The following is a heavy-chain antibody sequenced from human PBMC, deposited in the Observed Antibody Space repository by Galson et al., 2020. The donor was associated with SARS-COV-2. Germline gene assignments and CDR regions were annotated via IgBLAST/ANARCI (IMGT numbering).Heavy chain of an antibody. CDR1: GYSFTNYW. J-gene: IGHJ4*02. D-gene: IGHD5-12*01. V-gene: IGHV5-51*01. CDR3: ARLNGYNSHDFDS. Sequence: KIGESLKISCKGSGYSFTNYWIGWVRQMPGKGLEWMGIFYPGDSDTKYSPSFQGQVTISADKSISTAYLQWSSLKASDTAMYYCARLNGYNSHDFDSWGQGTLVTVSS. CDR2: FYPGDSDT.